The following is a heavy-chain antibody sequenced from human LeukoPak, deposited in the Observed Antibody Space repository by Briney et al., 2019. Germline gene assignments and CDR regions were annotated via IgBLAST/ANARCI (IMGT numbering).Heavy chain of an antibody. V-gene: IGHV1-18*01. CDR1: GYTFTSYG. CDR2: SSAYNGNT. J-gene: IGHJ4*02. CDR3: PTSPRGSYFYLLED. D-gene: IGHD1-26*01. Sequence: ASVKVSCKASGYTFTSYGISWLGQAPGQGLEGRGWSSAYNGNTNYAQKLQGRVTMTTDTSTSTAYIELRSMRSDDTAVYNCPTSPRGSYFYLLEDWGQGTLVTVSS.